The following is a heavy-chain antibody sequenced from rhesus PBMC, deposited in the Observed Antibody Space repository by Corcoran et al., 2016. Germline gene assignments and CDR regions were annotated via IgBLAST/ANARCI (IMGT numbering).Heavy chain of an antibody. CDR1: GCSIRGGYD. J-gene: IGHJ4*01. CDR2: LYGRSGNT. D-gene: IGHD6-31*01. V-gene: IGHV4-76*01. Sequence: QVQLQESGPGLVKPSETLSLTCAVSGCSIRGGYDWSWIRQPPGKGLEWIGYLYGRSGNTNHNPTHKNRITNSKDKSKNQFSLKLSSATAADVDEYDRARHRLGAGFDYWGQGVLVTVSS. CDR3: ARHRLGAGFDY.